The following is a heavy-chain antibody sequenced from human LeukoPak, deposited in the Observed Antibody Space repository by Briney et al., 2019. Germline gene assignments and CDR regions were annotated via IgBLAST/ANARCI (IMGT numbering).Heavy chain of an antibody. Sequence: GGSLRLSCAASGFTFSSYAMSWVRQAPGKGLEWVSAISGSGGSTYYADSVKGRFTISRDNSKNTLYLQMNCLRAEDTAVYYCAKYSSSWYVAAFDYWGQGTLVTVSS. V-gene: IGHV3-23*01. D-gene: IGHD6-13*01. CDR1: GFTFSSYA. J-gene: IGHJ4*02. CDR3: AKYSSSWYVAAFDY. CDR2: ISGSGGST.